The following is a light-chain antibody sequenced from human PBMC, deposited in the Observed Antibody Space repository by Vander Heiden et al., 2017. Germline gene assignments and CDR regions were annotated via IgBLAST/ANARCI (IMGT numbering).Light chain of an antibody. CDR2: WAS. Sequence: DIILTQSPDSLAVSLGERATINCKSSQSLLYGSNDKNSLAWYQQKPGQPPRLLIFWASTRESGVPDRFSGSGSGTDFTFTINSLQAEDVAVYYCQQCYATPYTFGQGTKLEIK. J-gene: IGKJ2*01. V-gene: IGKV4-1*01. CDR1: QSLLYGSNDKNS. CDR3: QQCYATPYT.